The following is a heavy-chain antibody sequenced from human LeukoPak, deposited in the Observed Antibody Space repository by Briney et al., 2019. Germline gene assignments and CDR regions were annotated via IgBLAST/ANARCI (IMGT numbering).Heavy chain of an antibody. CDR3: AKDPSDLERAEYFQH. CDR1: GFTFSSYA. CDR2: ISGSGGST. J-gene: IGHJ1*01. D-gene: IGHD1-1*01. V-gene: IGHV3-23*01. Sequence: GGSLRLSCAASGFTFSSYAMSWVRQAPGKGGEWVSAISGSGGSTYYADCVKGRFTIARDNSKNTLYLQMNSLRAEDTAVYYCAKDPSDLERAEYFQHWGQGTLVTVSS.